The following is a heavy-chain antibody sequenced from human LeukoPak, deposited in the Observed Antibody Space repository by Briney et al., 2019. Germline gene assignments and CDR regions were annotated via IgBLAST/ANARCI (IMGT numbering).Heavy chain of an antibody. CDR1: GFTFSNYW. V-gene: IGHV3-7*01. Sequence: GGSLGLSCAASGFTFSNYWMSWVRQAPEKGLEWVAIIKEDGSVKQYVDSMKGRFTISRDNAKNSLYLQMNSLRAEDTAVYYCARDRDDGGFEYWGQGTLVTVSS. CDR2: IKEDGSVK. D-gene: IGHD4-23*01. CDR3: ARDRDDGGFEY. J-gene: IGHJ4*02.